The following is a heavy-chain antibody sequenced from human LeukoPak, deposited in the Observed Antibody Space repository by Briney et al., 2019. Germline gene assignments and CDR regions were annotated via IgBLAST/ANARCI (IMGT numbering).Heavy chain of an antibody. CDR1: DGSISSRNW. V-gene: IGHV4-4*02. D-gene: IGHD2-15*01. Sequence: PSGTLSLTCAVSDGSISSRNWWSWVRQTPGKGLEWIGEIHPSGITNYNPSLKSRVTISVDNSKNQFSLKLSSVTAADTAVYYCARDDGYCSGGSCYSFHYWGQGTLVTVSS. J-gene: IGHJ4*02. CDR3: ARDDGYCSGGSCYSFHY. CDR2: IHPSGIT.